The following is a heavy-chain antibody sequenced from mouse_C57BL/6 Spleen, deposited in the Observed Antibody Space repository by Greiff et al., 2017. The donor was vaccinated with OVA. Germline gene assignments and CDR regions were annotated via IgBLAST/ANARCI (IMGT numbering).Heavy chain of an antibody. CDR3: ARLDYGSRDYAMDY. Sequence: QVQLKQSGAELAKPGASVKLSCKASGYTFTSYWMHWVKPRPGQGLEWIGYINPSSGYTKYNQKFKDKATLTADKSSSTAYMQLSSLTYEDSAVYYCARLDYGSRDYAMDYWGQGTSVTVSS. CDR1: GYTFTSYW. D-gene: IGHD1-1*01. CDR2: INPSSGYT. J-gene: IGHJ4*01. V-gene: IGHV1-7*01.